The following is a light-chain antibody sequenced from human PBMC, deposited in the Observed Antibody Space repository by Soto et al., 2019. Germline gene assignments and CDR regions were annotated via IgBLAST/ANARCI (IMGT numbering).Light chain of an antibody. J-gene: IGKJ4*01. CDR2: DAS. CDR3: QQYDNLPLT. Sequence: DIQMTQSPSSLSASVADRVTITCQASQAISNSLNWYQQKPGKAPKLLIYDASNLETGVPSRFSRSGSGTDFTFTISSLQPEDIATYYGQQYDNLPLTFGGGTKVEIK. V-gene: IGKV1-33*01. CDR1: QAISNS.